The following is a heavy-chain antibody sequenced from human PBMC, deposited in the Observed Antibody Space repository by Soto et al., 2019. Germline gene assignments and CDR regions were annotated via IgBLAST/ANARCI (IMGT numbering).Heavy chain of an antibody. CDR1: GYTFTSYD. CDR3: ASGHIVATTLDY. J-gene: IGHJ4*02. V-gene: IGHV1-8*01. CDR2: MNPNSGNT. Sequence: DSVKVSCKASGYTFTSYDINWVRQATGQGLEWMGWMNPNSGNTGYAQKFQGRVTMTRNTSISTAYMELSSLRSEDTAVYYCASGHIVATTLDYSGQGILVTVSS. D-gene: IGHD5-12*01.